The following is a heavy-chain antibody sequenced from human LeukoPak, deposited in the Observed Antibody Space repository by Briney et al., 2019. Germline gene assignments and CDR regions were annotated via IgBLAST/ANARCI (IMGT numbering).Heavy chain of an antibody. Sequence: GASVNVSCKASGYTFTGYYMHWVRQAPGQGLEWMGWIHPNSGGTNYAQKFQGRVTMTRDTSISTAYMELSRLRSDDTAVYYCARELYYYDSSGYYPLDYWGQGTMVTVCS. CDR3: ARELYYYDSSGYYPLDY. V-gene: IGHV1-2*02. J-gene: IGHJ4*02. CDR2: IHPNSGGT. D-gene: IGHD3-22*01. CDR1: GYTFTGYY.